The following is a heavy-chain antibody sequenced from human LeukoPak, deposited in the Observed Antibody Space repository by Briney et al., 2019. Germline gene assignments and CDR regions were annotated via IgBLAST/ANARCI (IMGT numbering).Heavy chain of an antibody. CDR2: VWYDGSNI. D-gene: IGHD1-26*01. Sequence: GVTLRFYCAAYGFTFSIYGMHRVRQGPGQGLEWVAAVWYDGSNIHYVDSVKGRFTISRDNSKSTLYLQMNSLTAEDTAVYYCARGGYSGTYYFDYWGQGTLVTVSS. CDR1: GFTFSIYG. J-gene: IGHJ4*02. V-gene: IGHV3-33*01. CDR3: ARGGYSGTYYFDY.